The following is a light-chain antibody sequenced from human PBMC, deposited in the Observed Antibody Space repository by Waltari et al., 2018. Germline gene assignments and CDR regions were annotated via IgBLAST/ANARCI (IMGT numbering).Light chain of an antibody. CDR3: QQYYSTPLT. CDR2: WAS. J-gene: IGKJ4*01. CDR1: QSVLYSSNSKNY. Sequence: DIVMTQSPDSLAVSLGERATINCKSSQSVLYSSNSKNYLAWYQQKPGQPPKLLIYWASTRESGVPDRFSGSGSGTDFTLTISSLQAEDVAVYYCQQYYSTPLTFGGGTMVEIK. V-gene: IGKV4-1*01.